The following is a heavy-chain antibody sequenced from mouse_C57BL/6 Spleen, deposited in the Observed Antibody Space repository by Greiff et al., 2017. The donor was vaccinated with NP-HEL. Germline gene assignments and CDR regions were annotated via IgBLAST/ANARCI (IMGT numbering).Heavy chain of an antibody. CDR2: IWSGGSE. D-gene: IGHD3-3*01. CDR1: GFSLTSYG. V-gene: IGHV2-2*01. Sequence: VQLQQSGPGLVQPSPSLSITCTVSGFSLTSYGVHWVRQSPGKGLEWLGVIWSGGSEDYNAAFISRLSISKDNYKSQVFFKMNSLQADATAIYYCARNGGWPNWYFDVWGTGTTLTVSS. J-gene: IGHJ1*03. CDR3: ARNGGWPNWYFDV.